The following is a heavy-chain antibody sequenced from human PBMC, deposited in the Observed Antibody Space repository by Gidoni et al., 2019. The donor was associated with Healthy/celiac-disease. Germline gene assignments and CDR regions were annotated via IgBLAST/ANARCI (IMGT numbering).Heavy chain of an antibody. V-gene: IGHV3-23*01. D-gene: IGHD6-19*01. J-gene: IGHJ5*02. CDR2: ISGSGGST. Sequence: EVQLLESGGGLVQPGGSLRLSCAASGFTFSSYAMSWVRQAPGKGLEWVSAISGSGGSTYYADSVKGRFTISRDNSKNTLYLQMNSLRAEDTAVYYCAKEPRGVAISSGWYDWFDPWGQGTLVTVSS. CDR3: AKEPRGVAISSGWYDWFDP. CDR1: GFTFSSYA.